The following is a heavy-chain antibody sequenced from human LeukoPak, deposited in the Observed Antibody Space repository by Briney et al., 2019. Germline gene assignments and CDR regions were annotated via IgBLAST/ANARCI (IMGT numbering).Heavy chain of an antibody. CDR3: ARAGGGSSNIRFDY. D-gene: IGHD2-15*01. J-gene: IGHJ4*02. V-gene: IGHV4-61*02. CDR1: GGSISSGSYY. Sequence: SQTLSLTCTVSGGSISSGSYYWSWIRQPAGKGREWIGRIYTSGSTNYNPSLKSRVTISGDTSKTQFSLKLSSVTAADTAVYYCARAGGGSSNIRFDYWGQGTLVTVSS. CDR2: IYTSGST.